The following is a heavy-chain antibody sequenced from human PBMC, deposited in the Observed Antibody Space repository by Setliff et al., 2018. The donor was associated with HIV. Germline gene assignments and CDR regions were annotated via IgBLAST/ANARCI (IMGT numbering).Heavy chain of an antibody. CDR3: AGGDYDSGGYFFDK. V-gene: IGHV4-59*01. J-gene: IGHJ4*02. CDR2: IYYSGIT. CDR1: DGSLSPYY. Sequence: PSETLSLTCSVSDGSLSPYYWSWIRQPPGKGLEWIGYIYYSGITNYSPSLKSRVTFLVGTSKNQFSLRLSSVTAADTAVYFCAGGDYDSGGYFFDKWGQGALVTVSS. D-gene: IGHD3-22*01.